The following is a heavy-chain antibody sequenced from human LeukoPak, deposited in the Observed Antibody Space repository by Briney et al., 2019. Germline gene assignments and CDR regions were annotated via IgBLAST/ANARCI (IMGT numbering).Heavy chain of an antibody. J-gene: IGHJ4*02. CDR1: GGSIRSSYYY. CDR2: IYDSGST. Sequence: SETLSLTCTVSGGSIRSSYYYWGWIRQPPGKGLEWIGSIYDSGSTNYNPSLKSRVTISVDTSKNQFSLKLSSVTAADTAVYYCASRKRGYDSSGYKYYFDYWGRGTLVTVSS. V-gene: IGHV4-39*07. D-gene: IGHD3-22*01. CDR3: ASRKRGYDSSGYKYYFDY.